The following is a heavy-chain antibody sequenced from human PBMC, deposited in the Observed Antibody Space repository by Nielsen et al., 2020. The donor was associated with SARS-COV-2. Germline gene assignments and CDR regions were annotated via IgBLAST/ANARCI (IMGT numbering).Heavy chain of an antibody. CDR1: GYTFTNYG. V-gene: IGHV1-18*01. CDR3: ARDDFLDSGYKLSFDS. J-gene: IGHJ4*02. CDR2: ISTYNGNT. D-gene: IGHD5-12*01. Sequence: ASVKVSCKASGYTFTNYGISWVRQAPGQGLEWMGWISTYNGNTNYAPELQGRVTMTTNTSTTTAYMELTSLRSDDTAVYYCARDDFLDSGYKLSFDSWGQGTLVTVSS.